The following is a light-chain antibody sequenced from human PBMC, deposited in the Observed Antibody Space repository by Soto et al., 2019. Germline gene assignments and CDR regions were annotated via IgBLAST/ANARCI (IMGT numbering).Light chain of an antibody. J-gene: IGLJ2*01. V-gene: IGLV2-14*01. CDR3: SSYTSSSTPVV. CDR1: SSDVGGYNY. CDR2: EVS. Sequence: QSVLTQPASVSGSPGQSITISCTGTSSDVGGYNYVSWYQQHPGKAPKLMIYEVSNRPSGVSNRFSGSKSGNTASLPISGLQAEDEADYYCSSYTSSSTPVVFGGGTKVTVL.